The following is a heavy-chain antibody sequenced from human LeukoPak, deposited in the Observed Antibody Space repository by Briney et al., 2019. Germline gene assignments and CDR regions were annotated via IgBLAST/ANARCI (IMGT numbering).Heavy chain of an antibody. Sequence: GGSLRLSCTVSGFTVSSNSWSWVRQAPGKRLEWVSFIYSGGNTHYSDSVKGRFTISRDNSKNTLYLQMNSLRAEDTAVYYCARDSRYSGSYYGAFDIWGQGTMVTVSS. D-gene: IGHD1-26*01. CDR3: ARDSRYSGSYYGAFDI. CDR2: IYSGGNT. CDR1: GFTVSSNS. J-gene: IGHJ3*02. V-gene: IGHV3-53*05.